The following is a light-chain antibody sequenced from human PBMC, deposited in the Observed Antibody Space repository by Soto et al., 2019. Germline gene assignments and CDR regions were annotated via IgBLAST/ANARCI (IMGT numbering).Light chain of an antibody. J-gene: IGKJ1*01. Sequence: ENVMTQSTVTLAVSPGDTATLSCRASQRVSNHFAWYQQKPGQAPRLLIYAASTRAAGVPVRFSGSGSETEFTLTIRCLQSEDIALYYCHRYNNGPWRVGQGTKVDIK. V-gene: IGKV3-15*01. CDR2: AAS. CDR1: QRVSNH. CDR3: HRYNNGPWR.